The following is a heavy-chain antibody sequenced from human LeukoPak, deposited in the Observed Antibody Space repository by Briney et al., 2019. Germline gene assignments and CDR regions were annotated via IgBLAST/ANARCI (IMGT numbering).Heavy chain of an antibody. J-gene: IGHJ4*02. CDR3: ARDQRATASTGSYFDY. D-gene: IGHD1-1*01. CDR1: GFTFSSYW. CDR2: INKDGSGK. Sequence: PGGSLRLSCAASGFTFSSYWMSWVRQAPGKGLEWVASINKDGSGKYYLDSVRGRFTISRDNAENSLFLQMNSLRAEDTAVYYCARDQRATASTGSYFDYWGQGTLVTVSS. V-gene: IGHV3-7*01.